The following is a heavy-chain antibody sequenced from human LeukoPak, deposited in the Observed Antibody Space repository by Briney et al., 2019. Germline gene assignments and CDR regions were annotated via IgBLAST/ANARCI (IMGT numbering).Heavy chain of an antibody. J-gene: IGHJ3*02. D-gene: IGHD1-1*01. CDR2: IYSGGST. Sequence: GGSLRLSCAASEFSVGSNYMTWVRQAPGKGLEWVSLIYSGGSTYYADSVKGRFTISRDTSKNTLYLQMGSLRAEDMAVYYCARIGDNDAFDIWGQGTVVTVSS. CDR1: EFSVGSNY. CDR3: ARIGDNDAFDI. V-gene: IGHV3-66*01.